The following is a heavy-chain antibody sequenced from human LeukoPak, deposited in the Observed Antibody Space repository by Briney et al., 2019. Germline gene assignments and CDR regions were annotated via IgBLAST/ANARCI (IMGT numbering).Heavy chain of an antibody. CDR1: GASISAYS. V-gene: IGHV4-59*08. D-gene: IGHD3-9*01. CDR2: IHYSGNT. Sequence: SETLSLTCTVSGASISAYSWSWIRQPPGKGLEWIGCIHYSGNTHCNPSLESRVTLSVDTSRNQFSLKLSSVTAADTAVYYCARHGRESRYFDWLLYYIDHWGQGALVTVSS. J-gene: IGHJ4*02. CDR3: ARHGRESRYFDWLLYYIDH.